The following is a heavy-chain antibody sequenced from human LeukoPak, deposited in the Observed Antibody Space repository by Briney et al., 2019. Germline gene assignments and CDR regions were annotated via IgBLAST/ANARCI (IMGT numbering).Heavy chain of an antibody. J-gene: IGHJ4*02. V-gene: IGHV3-74*01. D-gene: IGHD3-22*01. Sequence: GGSLRLSCAASGFTFSSHLMHWVRQAPGKGLVWVSRISSDGTYTNYADSVRGRFTISRDNAKNTLYLQMNSLRAEDTAVYYCAKDPGYYYDSSGYYADYWGQGTLVTVSS. CDR2: ISSDGTYT. CDR3: AKDPGYYYDSSGYYADY. CDR1: GFTFSSHL.